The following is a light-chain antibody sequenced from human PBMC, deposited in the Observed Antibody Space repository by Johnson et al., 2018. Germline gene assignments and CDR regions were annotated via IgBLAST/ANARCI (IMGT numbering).Light chain of an antibody. V-gene: IGLV1-51*02. CDR1: SSNIGNNY. Sequence: QSVLTQPPSVSAAPGQKVTISCSGSSSNIGNNYVSWYQQLPGTAPKLLIYENNKRPSGIPDRFSGSKSGTSATLGITGLQTGDEADYYCGTWDISPGARDVFGTGTKVTVL. CDR3: GTWDISPGARDV. J-gene: IGLJ1*01. CDR2: ENN.